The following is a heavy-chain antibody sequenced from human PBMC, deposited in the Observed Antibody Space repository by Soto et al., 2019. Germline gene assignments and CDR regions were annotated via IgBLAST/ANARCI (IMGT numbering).Heavy chain of an antibody. CDR3: ARDLGAPGRGSAVGYYYHYGMDV. CDR1: EFTFSSYW. Sequence: EVQLVESGGGLVQPGGSLRLSCAASEFTFSSYWMNWVRQAPGKGLEWVANIKEDGSKKYYVDSVKGRFTISRDNAKNSLYLQMNSLRGEDTAVYYCARDLGAPGRGSAVGYYYHYGMDVWGQGTTVTVSS. CDR2: IKEDGSKK. V-gene: IGHV3-7*05. J-gene: IGHJ6*02. D-gene: IGHD2-2*01.